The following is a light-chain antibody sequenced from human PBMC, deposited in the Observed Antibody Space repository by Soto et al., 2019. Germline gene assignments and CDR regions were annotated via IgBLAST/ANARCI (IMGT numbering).Light chain of an antibody. Sequence: QSVLTQPASVSGSPGQSIAISCTGTSSDVGGYNYVSWYQQHPGKAPKLMIYDVTSRPSGVSDRFSGSKSGTTASLTISWLQAEDEADYYCCSYTSSTIYVFGTGTKVTVL. CDR3: CSYTSSTIYV. V-gene: IGLV2-14*03. CDR2: DVT. CDR1: SSDVGGYNY. J-gene: IGLJ1*01.